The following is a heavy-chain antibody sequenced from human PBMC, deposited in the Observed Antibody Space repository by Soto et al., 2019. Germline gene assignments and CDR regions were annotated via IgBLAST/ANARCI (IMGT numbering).Heavy chain of an antibody. D-gene: IGHD1-1*01. CDR2: IIPIFGTA. CDR3: AISHKGDAYNYH. V-gene: IGHV1-69*13. Sequence: SVKVSCQASGGTFISYAISWVRQAPGQGLEWMGGIIPIFGTANYAQKFQGRVTSTADESTSTAYMELSSLRSEDTAVYYCAISHKGDAYNYHWGQGTLVTVSS. CDR1: GGTFISYA. J-gene: IGHJ5*02.